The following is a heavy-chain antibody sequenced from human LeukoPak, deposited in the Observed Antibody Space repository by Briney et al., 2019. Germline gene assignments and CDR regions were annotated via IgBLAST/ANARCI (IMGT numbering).Heavy chain of an antibody. V-gene: IGHV1-18*01. J-gene: IGHJ4*02. CDR2: ISAYNGNT. CDR3: ARADSYYYGSGSYGSYFDY. Sequence: GASVKVSCKASGYTFTSYGISWVRQAPGQGLEWMGWISAYNGNTNYAQKLQGRVTMTTDTSTSTAYMELRSLRSDDTAAYYCARADSYYYGSGSYGSYFDYWGQGTLVTVSS. D-gene: IGHD3-10*01. CDR1: GYTFTSYG.